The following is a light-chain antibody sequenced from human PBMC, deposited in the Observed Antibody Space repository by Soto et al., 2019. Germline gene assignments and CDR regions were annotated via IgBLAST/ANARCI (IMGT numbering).Light chain of an antibody. CDR3: QQYNNGSFT. V-gene: IGKV3-15*01. CDR2: GAS. Sequence: EIVMAQSPATLSVSPGERATLSCRASQSVSSNVAWYQQKPGQAPRLLIYGASTRATGIPARFGGSGSGTEFTLTISSLQSEEFAVYYCQQYNNGSFTFGPGTKVDI. J-gene: IGKJ3*01. CDR1: QSVSSN.